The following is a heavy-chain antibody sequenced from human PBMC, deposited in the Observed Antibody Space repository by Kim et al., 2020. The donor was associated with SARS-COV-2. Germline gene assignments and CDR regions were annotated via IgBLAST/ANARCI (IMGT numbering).Heavy chain of an antibody. CDR3: GRGFDY. CDR2: IYYSGST. V-gene: IGHV4-59*08. Sequence: IYYSGSTNSNPSLKSRVTISVDTSKNQFSLKLSSVTAADTAVYYCGRGFDYWGQGTLVTVSS. D-gene: IGHD2-15*01. J-gene: IGHJ4*02.